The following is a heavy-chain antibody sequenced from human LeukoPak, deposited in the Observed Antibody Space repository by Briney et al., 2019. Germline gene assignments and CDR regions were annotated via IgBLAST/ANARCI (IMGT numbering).Heavy chain of an antibody. J-gene: IGHJ6*03. Sequence: SETLSLTCTVSGGSISSYYWSWIRQPPGKGLEWIGYIYTSGSTNYNPSLKSRVTISVDTSKNQFSLKLRSVTAADTAVYYCARRAGVDYYYYYMDVWGKGTTVTVSS. CDR1: GGSISSYY. CDR3: ARRAGVDYYYYYMDV. V-gene: IGHV4-4*09. D-gene: IGHD3-10*01. CDR2: IYTSGST.